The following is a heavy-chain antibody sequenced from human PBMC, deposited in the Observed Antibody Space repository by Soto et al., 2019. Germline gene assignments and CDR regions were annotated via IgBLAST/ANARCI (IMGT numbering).Heavy chain of an antibody. CDR1: GFTFSSYG. V-gene: IGHV3-30*18. CDR3: AKDPSTLAAGY. D-gene: IGHD6-13*01. J-gene: IGHJ4*02. CDR2: ISYDGSNK. Sequence: PGGSLRLSCAASGFTFSSYGMHWVRQAPGKGLEWVAVISYDGSNKYYADSVKGRFTISRDNSKNTLYLQMNSLRAEDTAVYYCAKDPSTLAAGYWGQGTLVTV.